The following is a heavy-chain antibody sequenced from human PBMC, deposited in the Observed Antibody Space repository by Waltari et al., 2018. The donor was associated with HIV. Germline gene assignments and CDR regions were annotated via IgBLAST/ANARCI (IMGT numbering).Heavy chain of an antibody. J-gene: IGHJ4*02. CDR2: ISGSSSAM. CDR3: ARDDYGIFDY. V-gene: IGHV3-48*01. CDR1: GFTFSSLG. Sequence: EVQLVESGGGLVQPGGSLRLSCEASGFTFSSLGMQWVRQAAGKGLEWVSYISGSSSAMYYADSVKGRFIISRDNAKNSLFLQMNSLRAEDTAVYYCARDDYGIFDYWGQGTQVSVSS. D-gene: IGHD4-17*01.